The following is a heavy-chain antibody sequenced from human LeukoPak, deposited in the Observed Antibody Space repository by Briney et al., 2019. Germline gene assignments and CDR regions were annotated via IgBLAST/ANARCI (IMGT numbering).Heavy chain of an antibody. CDR3: ARVRLPADAFDI. V-gene: IGHV1-18*01. Sequence: GASVKVSCKASGYTFTSYGISWVRQAAGQGREGLGWISAYNGNTNYAQKLQGRVTMTTNTSTSTDYMELRSLRSDDTAVYYCARVRLPADAFDIWGQGTMVTVSS. J-gene: IGHJ3*02. CDR1: GYTFTSYG. CDR2: ISAYNGNT.